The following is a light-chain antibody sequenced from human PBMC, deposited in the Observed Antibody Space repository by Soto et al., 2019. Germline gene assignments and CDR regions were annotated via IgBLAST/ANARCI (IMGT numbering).Light chain of an antibody. CDR3: CSYAGSYTS. Sequence: QSVLTHPRSLSESHGQSVTISCTGNSSEIDGYNYVSWYQQHPGKAPKLMIYDVSKRPSWVPDRFSGSKSGNTASLTISGLQAEDGADYYCCSYAGSYTSFGTGTKVTVL. J-gene: IGLJ1*01. V-gene: IGLV2-11*01. CDR2: DVS. CDR1: SSEIDGYNY.